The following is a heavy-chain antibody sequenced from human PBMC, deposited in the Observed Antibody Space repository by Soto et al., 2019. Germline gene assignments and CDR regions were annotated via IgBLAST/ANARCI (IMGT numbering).Heavy chain of an antibody. Sequence: QLQLQESGPGLVKPSETLSLTCTVSGGSISGSSYYWGWIRQPPGRGLEWIGAIYYTGRTYYKAYLKSRGTISVDTSKNRFSLKLNSVSAADTAVYYCASGGEGSIAVAGWGQGTLVTVSS. CDR3: ASGGEGSIAVAG. V-gene: IGHV4-39*01. CDR2: IYYTGRT. CDR1: GGSISGSSYY. D-gene: IGHD6-19*01. J-gene: IGHJ4*02.